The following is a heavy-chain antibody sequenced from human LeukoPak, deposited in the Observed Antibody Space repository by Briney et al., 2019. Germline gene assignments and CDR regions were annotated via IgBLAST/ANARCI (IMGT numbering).Heavy chain of an antibody. CDR3: ARVTSYGLYFFDY. V-gene: IGHV3-53*01. CDR1: GFTVSSNY. Sequence: PGGSLRLSCAASGFTVSSNYMSWVRQAPGKGLEWVSVIYSGGSTYYADSVKGRFTISRDNSKNTLYLQMNSLRAEDTAVYYCARVTSYGLYFFDYWGQGTLVTVSS. CDR2: IYSGGST. J-gene: IGHJ4*02. D-gene: IGHD1-14*01.